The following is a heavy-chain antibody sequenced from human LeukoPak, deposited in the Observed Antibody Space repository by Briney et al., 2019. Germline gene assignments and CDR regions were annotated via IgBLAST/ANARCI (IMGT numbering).Heavy chain of an antibody. CDR1: GGTFSSYA. CDR2: IIPILGIA. D-gene: IGHD5-12*01. CDR3: ARGREYSGYDDY. J-gene: IGHJ4*02. Sequence: SVKVSCKASGGTFSSYAISWVRQAPGQGLEWMGRIIPILGIANYAQKFQGRVTITADKSTSTAYMELSSLRSEDTAVYYCARGREYSGYDDYWGQGPLVTVSS. V-gene: IGHV1-69*04.